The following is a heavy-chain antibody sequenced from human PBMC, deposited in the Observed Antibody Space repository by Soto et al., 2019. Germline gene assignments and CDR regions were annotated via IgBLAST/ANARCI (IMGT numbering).Heavy chain of an antibody. CDR2: VYYSGST. V-gene: IGHV4-39*01. CDR3: AKTAGSNSWYQPPFDY. J-gene: IGHJ4*02. D-gene: IGHD6-13*01. CDR1: GGSIRSSSYY. Sequence: QLQLQESGPGLVKPSETLSLTCTVSGGSIRSSSYYWGWIRQPPGKGLEWIGNVYYSGSTYYNPPLKSRVNISVDTSKNQFSLNLSSVTAADTAVYYCAKTAGSNSWYQPPFDYWGQGTLVTVSS.